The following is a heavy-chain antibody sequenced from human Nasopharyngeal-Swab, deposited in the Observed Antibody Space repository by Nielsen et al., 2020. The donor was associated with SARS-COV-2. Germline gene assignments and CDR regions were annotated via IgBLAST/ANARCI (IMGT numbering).Heavy chain of an antibody. J-gene: IGHJ3*02. CDR2: ISSSSSTI. CDR1: GFTFSSYS. V-gene: IGHV3-48*02. CDR3: ARDRYWNDGAFDI. Sequence: GEPLKISCAASGFTFSSYSMNWVRQAPGKGLEWVSYISSSSSTIYNADSVKGRFTISRDNAKNSLYLQMNSLRDEDTAVYYCARDRYWNDGAFDIWGQGTMVTVSS. D-gene: IGHD1-1*01.